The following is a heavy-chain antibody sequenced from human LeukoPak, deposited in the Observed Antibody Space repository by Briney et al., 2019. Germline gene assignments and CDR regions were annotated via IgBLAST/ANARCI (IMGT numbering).Heavy chain of an antibody. CDR3: ARAAPYTTYYYYGMDV. CDR1: GGSISSGDYY. J-gene: IGHJ6*02. Sequence: PSQTLSLTCTVSGGSISSGDYYWSWIRQPPGKGLEWIGYVYYSGSTYYNPSLKSRVTISVGTSKNQLSLKLSSVTAADTAVYYCARAAPYTTYYYYGMDVWGQGTTVTVSS. D-gene: IGHD1-1*01. V-gene: IGHV4-30-4*01. CDR2: VYYSGST.